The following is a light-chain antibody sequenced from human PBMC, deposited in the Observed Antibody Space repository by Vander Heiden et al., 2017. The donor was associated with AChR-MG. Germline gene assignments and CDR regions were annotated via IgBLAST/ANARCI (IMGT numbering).Light chain of an antibody. CDR3: QQYGSSPTWT. Sequence: EIVLTQSPGTLSLSPGERATLSCRASQSVSSSNLAWYQQKPGQAPRLLMYGASRRATATPDRFSGSGSGTDFTLNISRLEAEDFAVYYCQQYGSSPTWTFGQGTKVEVK. CDR1: QSVSSSN. V-gene: IGKV3-20*01. CDR2: GAS. J-gene: IGKJ1*01.